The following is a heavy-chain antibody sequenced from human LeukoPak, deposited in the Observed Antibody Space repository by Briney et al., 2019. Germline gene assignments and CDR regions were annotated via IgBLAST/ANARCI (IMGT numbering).Heavy chain of an antibody. CDR1: GFTFSSYW. J-gene: IGHJ4*02. V-gene: IGHV3-7*01. CDR3: EGSAGY. CDR2: IKQDGSEE. D-gene: IGHD6-19*01. Sequence: GGSLRLSCAASGFTFSSYWMSWVRQAPGKGLEWVANIKQDGSEENFVDSVKGRFTTSRDNAKKSLYLQMNSLRAEDTAVYYCEGSAGYWGQGTLVTVSS.